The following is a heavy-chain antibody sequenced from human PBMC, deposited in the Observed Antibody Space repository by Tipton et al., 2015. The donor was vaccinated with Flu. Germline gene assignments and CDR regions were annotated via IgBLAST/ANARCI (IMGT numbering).Heavy chain of an antibody. Sequence: SLRLSCAGSGFTFSDYWMHWVRQAPGKGLVWVSGINPEGSRTIHADSVKGRFTISRDNSKNTLYLQMNSLRADDTAMYFCARGQGGTADYFDYWGQGTLVSVSS. CDR2: INPEGSRT. V-gene: IGHV3-74*01. J-gene: IGHJ4*02. CDR3: ARGQGGTADYFDY. D-gene: IGHD3-16*01. CDR1: GFTFSDYW.